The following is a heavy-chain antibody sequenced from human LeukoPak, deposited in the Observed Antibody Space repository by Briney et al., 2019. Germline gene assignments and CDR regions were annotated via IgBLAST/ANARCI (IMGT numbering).Heavy chain of an antibody. V-gene: IGHV3-23*01. Sequence: GGSLRLSCAASGFTFSSYAMSWVRQAPGKGLEWVSAISGSGGSTYYADSVKGRFTISRDNSKNTLYLQMNSLRAEDTAVYYCAKGGRSGWYSNEGLDYWGQGTLVTVSS. CDR1: GFTFSSYA. J-gene: IGHJ4*02. D-gene: IGHD6-19*01. CDR3: AKGGRSGWYSNEGLDY. CDR2: ISGSGGST.